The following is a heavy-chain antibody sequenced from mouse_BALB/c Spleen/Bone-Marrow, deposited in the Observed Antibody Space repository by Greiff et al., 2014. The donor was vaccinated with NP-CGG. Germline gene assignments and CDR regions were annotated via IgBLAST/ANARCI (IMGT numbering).Heavy chain of an antibody. V-gene: IGHV1S135*01. J-gene: IGHJ4*01. CDR1: GYLFTSYY. D-gene: IGHD2-3*01. CDR3: ARSYDGYLYAMNY. Sequence: VQLQQSGPELMKPGASVKISCKASGYLFTSYYMHWVKQSHGESLEWIGYFDPFNGGTSYNQKFKGKATLTVDKSSSTAYMHLSSLTSEDSAVYFCARSYDGYLYAMNYWGQGTSVTVSS. CDR2: FDPFNGGT.